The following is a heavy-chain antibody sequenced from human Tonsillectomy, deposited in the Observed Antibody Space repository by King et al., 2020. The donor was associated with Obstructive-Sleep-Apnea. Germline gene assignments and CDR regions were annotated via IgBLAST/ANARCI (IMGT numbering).Heavy chain of an antibody. D-gene: IGHD6-19*01. Sequence: VQLQESGPGLVKPSETLSLTCTVSGASISSSYWSWIRQPPGKGLEWIGYVYYSASTNYNPSLKSRVTISLDTSKNQFSLKLSSMTAADTAVYYCARRSGWLDYWGQGTLVTVSS. V-gene: IGHV4-59*08. CDR3: ARRSGWLDY. CDR2: VYYSAST. J-gene: IGHJ4*02. CDR1: GASISSSY.